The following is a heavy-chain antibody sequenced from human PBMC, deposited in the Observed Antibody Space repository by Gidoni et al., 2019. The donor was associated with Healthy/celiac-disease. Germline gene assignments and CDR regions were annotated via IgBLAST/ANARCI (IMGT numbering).Heavy chain of an antibody. Sequence: QVQLQESGPGLVKPSETLSLTCTVSGGSISSYYWRWIRQPPGKGLVWIGYIYYSGSTNYNPSLKSRVTISVDTSKNQFSLKLSSVTAADTAVYYCAREVYCSSTSCAYNWFDPWGQGTLVTVSS. V-gene: IGHV4-59*01. CDR3: AREVYCSSTSCAYNWFDP. CDR1: GGSISSYY. CDR2: IYYSGST. D-gene: IGHD2-2*01. J-gene: IGHJ5*02.